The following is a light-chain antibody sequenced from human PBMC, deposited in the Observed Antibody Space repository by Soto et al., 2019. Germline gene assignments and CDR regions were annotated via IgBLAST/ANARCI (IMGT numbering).Light chain of an antibody. CDR2: GAS. CDR1: QSVSST. V-gene: IGKV3-15*01. CDR3: QQSNNSPET. Sequence: EIVMTQSPATMSVSPGERATLSCRASQSVSSTLAWYQQKPGQAPRLLLYGASTRATGIPARFSGSGSGTEFTRTITILQDADFAVYYCQQSNNSPETFGQGTQVEIK. J-gene: IGKJ1*01.